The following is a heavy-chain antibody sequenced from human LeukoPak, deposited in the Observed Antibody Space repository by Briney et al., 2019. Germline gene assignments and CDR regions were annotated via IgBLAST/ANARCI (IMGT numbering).Heavy chain of an antibody. CDR1: GGSISSSSYY. J-gene: IGHJ4*02. CDR3: ARALSLQQLALDY. V-gene: IGHV4-39*07. CDR2: IYYSGST. D-gene: IGHD6-13*01. Sequence: SETLSLTCTVSGGSISSSSYYWGWIRQPPGKGLEWIGSIYYSGSTYYNPSLKSRVTISVDTSKNQFSLKLSSVTAADTAVYYCARALSLQQLALDYWGQGTLVTVSS.